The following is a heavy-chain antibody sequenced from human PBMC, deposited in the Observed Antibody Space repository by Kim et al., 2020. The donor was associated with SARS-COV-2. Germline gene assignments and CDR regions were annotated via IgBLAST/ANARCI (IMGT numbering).Heavy chain of an antibody. CDR3: ASLGGWLYYYGMDV. V-gene: IGHV3-53*01. CDR1: GFTVSSNY. D-gene: IGHD6-19*01. Sequence: GGSLRLSCAASGFTVSSNYMSWVRQAPGKGLEWVSVIYSGGSTYYADSVKGRFTISRDNSKNTLYLQMNSLRAEDTAVYYCASLGGWLYYYGMDVWGQGTTVTVSS. CDR2: IYSGGST. J-gene: IGHJ6*02.